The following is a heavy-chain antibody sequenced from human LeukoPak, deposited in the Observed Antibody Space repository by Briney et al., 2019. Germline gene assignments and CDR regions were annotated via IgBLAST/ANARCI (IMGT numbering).Heavy chain of an antibody. D-gene: IGHD2-15*01. V-gene: IGHV3-7*01. Sequence: PGGSLRLSCAASGFTFSSYGMHWVRQAPGKGLEWVADIRQDGSEEHYVASVKGRFTISRDSTSLFLQMNSLRAEDTAVYYCAGGQGWHFDLWGRGTLITVSS. CDR2: IRQDGSEE. CDR1: GFTFSSYG. CDR3: AGGQGWHFDL. J-gene: IGHJ2*01.